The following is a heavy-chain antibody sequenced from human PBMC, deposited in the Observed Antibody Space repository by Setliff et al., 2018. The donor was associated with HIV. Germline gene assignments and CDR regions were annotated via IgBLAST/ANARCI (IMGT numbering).Heavy chain of an antibody. CDR1: GFVFSDHS. CDR2: ISWDGSST. D-gene: IGHD6-19*01. Sequence: GSLRLSCAASGFVFSDHSLHWVRQVPGKGLEWLSLISWDGSSTHYADSVKGRSTISRDNSKDTLYLQLNSLRAEDTAVYYCVKDELGSYSSGWFFDQWGQGTLVTVSS. CDR3: VKDELGSYSSGWFFDQ. V-gene: IGHV3-NL1*01. J-gene: IGHJ4*02.